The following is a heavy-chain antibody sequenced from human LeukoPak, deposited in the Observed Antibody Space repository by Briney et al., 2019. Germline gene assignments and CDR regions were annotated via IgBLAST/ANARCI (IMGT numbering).Heavy chain of an antibody. Sequence: GGSLRLSCAASGFTFSSYGMHWVRQAPGKGLEWVSAISGSGGSTYYADSVKGRFTISRDNSKNTLYLQMNSLRAEDTAVYYCAKVGYDFWSGPGPYYFDYWGQGTLVTVSS. J-gene: IGHJ4*02. CDR1: GFTFSSYG. CDR2: ISGSGGST. CDR3: AKVGYDFWSGPGPYYFDY. D-gene: IGHD3-3*01. V-gene: IGHV3-23*01.